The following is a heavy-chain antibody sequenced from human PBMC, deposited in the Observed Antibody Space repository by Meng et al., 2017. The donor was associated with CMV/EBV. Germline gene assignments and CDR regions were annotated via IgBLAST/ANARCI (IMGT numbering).Heavy chain of an antibody. V-gene: IGHV1-69*10. CDR2: IIPILGIA. J-gene: IGHJ6*02. D-gene: IGHD6-19*01. CDR3: ASAVGWLGYYYYGMDV. CDR1: GGTFSSYA. Sequence: SVKVSCKASGGTFSSYAISWVRQAPGQGLEWMGGIIPILGIANYAQKFQGRVTITADKSTSTAYMELSSLRSEDTAMYYCASAVGWLGYYYYGMDVWGQGTTVTVSS.